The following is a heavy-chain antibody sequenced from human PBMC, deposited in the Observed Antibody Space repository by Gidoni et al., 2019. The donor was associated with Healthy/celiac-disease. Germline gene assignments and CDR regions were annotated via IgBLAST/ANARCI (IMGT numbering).Heavy chain of an antibody. D-gene: IGHD6-19*01. J-gene: IGHJ6*02. CDR2: VDPSDSYT. Sequence: EVQLVQSGAEVKKPGESLRISCKGSGYSCTSYWISWVRQLPGKGLEWMGRVDPSDSYTNYSPSFQGHVTISADKSISTAYLQWSSLKASDTAMYYCARRSLAVAGYYYGMDVWGQGTTVTVSS. CDR3: ARRSLAVAGYYYGMDV. V-gene: IGHV5-10-1*01. CDR1: GYSCTSYW.